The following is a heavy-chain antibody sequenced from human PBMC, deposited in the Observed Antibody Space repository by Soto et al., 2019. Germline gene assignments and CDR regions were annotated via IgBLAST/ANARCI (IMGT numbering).Heavy chain of an antibody. CDR2: IIPIFGTA. CDR3: ARASITIFGVVVYYYYGMDV. D-gene: IGHD3-3*01. Sequence: SVKVSCKASGGTFSSYAISWVRQAPGQGLEWMGGIIPIFGTANYAQKFQGRVTITADESTSTAYMELSSLRSEDTAVYSCARASITIFGVVVYYYYGMDVWGQGTTVTVSS. CDR1: GGTFSSYA. J-gene: IGHJ6*02. V-gene: IGHV1-69*13.